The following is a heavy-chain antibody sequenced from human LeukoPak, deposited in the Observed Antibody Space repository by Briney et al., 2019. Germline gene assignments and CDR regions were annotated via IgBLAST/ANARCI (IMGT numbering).Heavy chain of an antibody. CDR1: GFSFRNYG. J-gene: IGHJ6*03. V-gene: IGHV3-30*02. CDR2: IWSDGSNR. D-gene: IGHD2-8*02. Sequence: PGGSLRLSCAASGFSFRNYGMHWVRQATGKGLEWVSFIWSDGSNRFYADSVKGRFTISRDNSKNMLFLQMDTRRAKDTALYYCAKDPGASVSGFHMDVWGKGTTVIVSS. CDR3: AKDPGASVSGFHMDV.